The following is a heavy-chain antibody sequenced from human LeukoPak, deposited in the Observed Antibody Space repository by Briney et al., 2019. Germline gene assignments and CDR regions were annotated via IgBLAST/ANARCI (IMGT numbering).Heavy chain of an antibody. V-gene: IGHV3-53*01. CDR2: IFSNGDT. Sequence: GGSLRLSCTASEFTVSRNYMLWVRQAPGKGLEWVSLIFSNGDTHYADSVKGRFTISRDTSKNTVSLQMNSRRVEDTATYYCTRDQMNYWGQGTLVTVSS. CDR3: TRDQMNY. D-gene: IGHD5-24*01. CDR1: EFTVSRNY. J-gene: IGHJ4*02.